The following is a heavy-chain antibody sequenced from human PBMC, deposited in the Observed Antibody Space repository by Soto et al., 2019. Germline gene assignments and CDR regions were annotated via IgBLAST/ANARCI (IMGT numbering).Heavy chain of an antibody. V-gene: IGHV4-4*02. Sequence: PSETLSLTCTVSGAAISQTNWWSWVRQAPDKGLEWIGEIYHSGTTYYNPSLKSRVILSVNESKNQFSLRLKSVTAADTAVYFCARVAAGFLRLLDSWGQGALVTVSS. D-gene: IGHD3-10*01. CDR1: GAAISQTNW. CDR2: IYHSGTT. CDR3: ARVAAGFLRLLDS. J-gene: IGHJ5*01.